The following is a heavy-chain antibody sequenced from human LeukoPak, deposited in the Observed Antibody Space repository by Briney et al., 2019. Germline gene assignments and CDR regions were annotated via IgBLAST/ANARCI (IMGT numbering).Heavy chain of an antibody. CDR2: ISGSGGST. J-gene: IGHJ4*02. CDR3: AKETGYSGYDYGDY. D-gene: IGHD5-12*01. Sequence: GGSLTLSCAASAFTFSIYSMSWVRQAPGRGLEWVSGISGSGGSTYYADSVKGRFTISRDNSKNTLYLQMTSLRAEDTAVYYCAKETGYSGYDYGDYWGQGTLVTVSS. CDR1: AFTFSIYS. V-gene: IGHV3-23*01.